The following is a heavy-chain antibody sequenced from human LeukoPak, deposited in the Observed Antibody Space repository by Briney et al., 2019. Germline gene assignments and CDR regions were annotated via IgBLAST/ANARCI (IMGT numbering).Heavy chain of an antibody. D-gene: IGHD5-18*01. CDR3: ARRVPYSYGSGYMDV. J-gene: IGHJ6*03. V-gene: IGHV4-4*09. CDR1: GGSISSYY. Sequence: SETLSLTCTVSGGSISSYYWSWIRQPPGKGLEWIGYIYTSGSTNYNPSLKSRVTISVDTSKNQFSLKLSSVTAADTAVYYCARRVPYSYGSGYMDVWGKGTTVTVSS. CDR2: IYTSGST.